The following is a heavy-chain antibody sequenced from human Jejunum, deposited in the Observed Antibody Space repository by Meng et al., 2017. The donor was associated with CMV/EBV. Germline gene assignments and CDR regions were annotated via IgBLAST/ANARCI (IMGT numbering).Heavy chain of an antibody. Sequence: TFSTCAMTWVRPAPGKGLEWVSSIRPSGAGTYYVDSVQGRFTITRDNSKSTLYLQMNNLRVEDTAVYYCAKVNFCNGGSCNELDYWGQGTLVTVSS. V-gene: IGHV3-23*01. CDR3: AKVNFCNGGSCNELDY. J-gene: IGHJ4*02. CDR1: TFSTCA. CDR2: IRPSGAGT. D-gene: IGHD2-15*01.